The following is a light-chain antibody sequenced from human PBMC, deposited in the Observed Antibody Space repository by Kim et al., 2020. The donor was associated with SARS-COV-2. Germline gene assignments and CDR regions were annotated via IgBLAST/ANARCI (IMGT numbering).Light chain of an antibody. CDR3: NPRDSSGNHLV. CDR2: GKN. J-gene: IGLJ2*01. Sequence: ALGQTVRITCQGDSLRKYYASWYQQKPGQAPVLVIYGKNNRPSGIPDRFSGSSSGNTASLTITGAQAEDEADYYCNPRDSSGNHLVFGGGTQLTVL. V-gene: IGLV3-19*01. CDR1: SLRKYY.